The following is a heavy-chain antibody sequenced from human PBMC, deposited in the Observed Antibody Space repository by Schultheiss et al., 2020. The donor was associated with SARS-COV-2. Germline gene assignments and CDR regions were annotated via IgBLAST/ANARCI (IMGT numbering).Heavy chain of an antibody. CDR3: AAREGRYCSSTSCYWFDP. CDR2: INHSGST. V-gene: IGHV4-34*08. J-gene: IGHJ5*02. D-gene: IGHD2-2*01. CDR1: GFTFSSYG. Sequence: GSLRLSCAASGFTFSSYGMHWVRQAPGKGLEWIGEINHSGSTNYNPSLKSRVTISVDTSKNQFSLKLSSVTAADTAVYYCAAREGRYCSSTSCYWFDPWGQGTLVTVSS.